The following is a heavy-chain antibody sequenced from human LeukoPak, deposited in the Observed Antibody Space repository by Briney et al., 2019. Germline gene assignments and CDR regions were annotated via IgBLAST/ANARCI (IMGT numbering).Heavy chain of an antibody. CDR1: GFTFSNAW. CDR2: IKSKTDGGTT. D-gene: IGHD2-21*02. V-gene: IGHV3-15*01. Sequence: PGGSLRLSCAASGFTFSNAWMSWVRQAPGKGLEWVGRIKSKTDGGTTDYAAPVRGRFTISRDDSKNTLYLQMNSLKTEDTAVYYCTTESAYCGGDCYSGYWGQGTLVTVSS. CDR3: TTESAYCGGDCYSGY. J-gene: IGHJ4*02.